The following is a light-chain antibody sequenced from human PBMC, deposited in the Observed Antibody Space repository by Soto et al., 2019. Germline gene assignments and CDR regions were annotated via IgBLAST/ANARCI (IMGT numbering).Light chain of an antibody. V-gene: IGKV1-6*01. Sequence: AIHMTQSPSSLSASVGYRFTITCRASQGIRNDLAWYQQKPGKAPKLLIYAASSLQSGVPSRFRGSGSGTDFTLTISSLQPEDFATYYCLQNYNYPRTFGQGTKVDIK. J-gene: IGKJ1*01. CDR3: LQNYNYPRT. CDR2: AAS. CDR1: QGIRND.